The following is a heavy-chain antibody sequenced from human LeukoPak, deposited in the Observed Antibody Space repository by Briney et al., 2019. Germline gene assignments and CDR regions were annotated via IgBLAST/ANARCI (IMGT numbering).Heavy chain of an antibody. Sequence: SVKVSCKASGGTFSSYAISWVRQAPGQGLEWMGGIIPIFGTANYAQKFQGRVTITADESTSTAYMELSSLRSEDTAVYYCARGGGYCTNGVCYGTYDYWGQGTLVTVSS. V-gene: IGHV1-69*01. CDR3: ARGGGYCTNGVCYGTYDY. D-gene: IGHD2-8*01. CDR1: GGTFSSYA. J-gene: IGHJ4*02. CDR2: IIPIFGTA.